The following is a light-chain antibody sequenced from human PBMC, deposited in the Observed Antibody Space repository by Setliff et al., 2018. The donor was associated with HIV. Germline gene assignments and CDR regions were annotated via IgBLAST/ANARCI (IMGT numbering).Light chain of an antibody. Sequence: QSALTQPASVSGSPGQSITVSCTGTSSDVGFYNYVSWYQQHPGKAPKLMIYDVSNRPSGVSNRFSGSKSGNTASLTISGLQAEDEADYYCSSYAASSYFFGSGTKVTVL. CDR2: DVS. J-gene: IGLJ1*01. CDR3: SSYAASSYF. V-gene: IGLV2-14*03. CDR1: SSDVGFYNY.